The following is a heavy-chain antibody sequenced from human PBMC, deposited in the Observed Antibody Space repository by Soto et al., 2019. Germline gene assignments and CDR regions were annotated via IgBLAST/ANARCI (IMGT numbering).Heavy chain of an antibody. V-gene: IGHV3-30*03. CDR2: ISYDGSNK. J-gene: IGHJ4*02. D-gene: IGHD6-13*01. CDR3: AGIAAVTY. CDR1: GFTFSTYG. Sequence: QVQLVESGGGVVQPGRSLRLSCAASGFTFSTYGIHWVRQAPGKGLEWVAVISYDGSNKYYADSVKGRFTISRDNSKNTVSLHMNSLRAEDTALYYCAGIAAVTYWGQGTLVTVSS.